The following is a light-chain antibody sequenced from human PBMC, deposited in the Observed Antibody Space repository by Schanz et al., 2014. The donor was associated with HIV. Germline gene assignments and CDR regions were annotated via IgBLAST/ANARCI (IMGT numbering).Light chain of an antibody. Sequence: EIVLTQSPGTLSLSPGERATLSCRASQSVSSDYFAWYQQKSGQAPRLLIYGASSRATGIPDRFSGSGSGTEFTLTISSLQPEDFAVYYCQQRSNWPPYTFGQGTKLEIK. CDR2: GAS. V-gene: IGKV3D-20*02. CDR1: QSVSSDY. J-gene: IGKJ2*01. CDR3: QQRSNWPPYT.